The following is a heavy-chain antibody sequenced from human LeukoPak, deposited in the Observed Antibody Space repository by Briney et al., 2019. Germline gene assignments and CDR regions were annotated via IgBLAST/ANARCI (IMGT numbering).Heavy chain of an antibody. CDR1: GFTFSSYW. V-gene: IGHV3-74*01. D-gene: IGHD2-2*01. CDR3: TKDDDSTSYYFDY. J-gene: IGHJ4*02. CDR2: INSDGSTT. Sequence: PGGSLRLSCAASGFTFSSYWMYWVRQAPGKGLVWVSRINSDGSTTSYADSVKGRFTISRDNAKNTLYLQMNSLRAEDTAVYCCTKDDDSTSYYFDYWGQGTLVTVSS.